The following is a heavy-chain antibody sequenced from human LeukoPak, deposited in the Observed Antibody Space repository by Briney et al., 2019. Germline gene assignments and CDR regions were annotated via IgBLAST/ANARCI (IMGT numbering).Heavy chain of an antibody. CDR3: ARETRSGGIAAGNFDY. Sequence: GGSLRLSCAASGFTVSSNYMSWVRQAPGKGLEWVAVISYDGSNKYYADSVKGRFTISRDNSKNTLYLQMNSLRAEDTAVYYCARETRSGGIAAGNFDYWGQGTLVTVSS. V-gene: IGHV3-30-3*01. J-gene: IGHJ4*02. CDR1: GFTVSSNY. CDR2: ISYDGSNK. D-gene: IGHD6-25*01.